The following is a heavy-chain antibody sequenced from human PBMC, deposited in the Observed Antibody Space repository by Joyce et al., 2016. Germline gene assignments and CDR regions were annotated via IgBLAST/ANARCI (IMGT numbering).Heavy chain of an antibody. CDR3: ARALGWDSNSCHDY. D-gene: IGHD6-13*01. V-gene: IGHV3-30*03. Sequence: QVQLVESGGGVVQPGRSLRLSCAASGFTFSNYGMHWGRQATGKGMEWVAVISDDGRNKYYVDSVKGRFTISRDNSKNTLYLQMNSLRPEDTAVYYCARALGWDSNSCHDYWGQGTLVTVSS. J-gene: IGHJ4*02. CDR1: GFTFSNYG. CDR2: ISDDGRNK.